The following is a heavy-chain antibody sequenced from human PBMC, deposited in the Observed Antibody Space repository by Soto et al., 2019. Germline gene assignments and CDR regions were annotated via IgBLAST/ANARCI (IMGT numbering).Heavy chain of an antibody. CDR2: ISGGGDGK. CDR1: GFTFINYA. J-gene: IGHJ3*01. D-gene: IGHD2-2*01. Sequence: VQLLESGGGLVQPGGSLRLSCAASGFTFINYAMTWVRQAPGKGLEWVSTISGGGDGKYYADSVKGRFTISRDNSRNTVYLQMISQRAEDTAVYYCAKKGLGSLGSHCNRGACHYAFDFWGQGTMVTVSS. CDR3: AKKGLGSLGSHCNRGACHYAFDF. V-gene: IGHV3-23*01.